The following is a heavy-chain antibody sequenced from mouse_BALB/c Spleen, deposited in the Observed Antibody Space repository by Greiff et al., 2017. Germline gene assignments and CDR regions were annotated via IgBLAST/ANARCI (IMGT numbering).Heavy chain of an antibody. D-gene: IGHD2-4*01. CDR2: ISSGGST. CDR1: GFTFSSYA. J-gene: IGHJ2*01. CDR3: ARGYDYDYFDY. Sequence: EVHLVESGGGLVKPGGSLKLSCAASGFTFSSYAMSWVRQTPEKRLEWVASISSGGSTYYPDSVKGRFTISRDNARNILYLQMSSLRSEDTAMYYCARGYDYDYFDYWGQGTTLTVSS. V-gene: IGHV5-6-5*01.